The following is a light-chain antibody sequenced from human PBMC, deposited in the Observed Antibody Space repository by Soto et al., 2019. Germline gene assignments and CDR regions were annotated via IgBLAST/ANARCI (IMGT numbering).Light chain of an antibody. J-gene: IGLJ2*01. CDR1: SSDVGDFDC. V-gene: IGLV2-14*01. CDR3: SSYTSGSTLV. Sequence: QSVLTQPASVSGSPGQSITISCTGTSSDVGDFDCVSWYQQHPGKAPKLMIYEISDRPSGVSNRFSCSKSGDTASLTISGLQAEDEADYYCSSYTSGSTLVFGGGTKLTVL. CDR2: EIS.